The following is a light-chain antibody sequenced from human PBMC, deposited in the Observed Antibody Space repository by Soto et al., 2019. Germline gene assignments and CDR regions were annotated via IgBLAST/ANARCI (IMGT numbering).Light chain of an antibody. J-gene: IGKJ3*01. V-gene: IGKV3-11*01. CDR3: QERSNWPRFT. CDR2: DVS. CDR1: QSVSSY. Sequence: EIVLTQSPATLSLSPGERATLSCRASQSVSSYSAWYQQKPGQAPRLLMYDVSNRATGIPARFSGSGSGIDFTLTISSLEAEDFAIYYCQERSNWPRFTFGPGTKVDIK.